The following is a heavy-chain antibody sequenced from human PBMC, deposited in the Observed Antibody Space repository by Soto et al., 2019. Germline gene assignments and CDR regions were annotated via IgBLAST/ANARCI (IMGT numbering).Heavy chain of an antibody. J-gene: IGHJ1*01. CDR3: AKRRLNTITSLSDW. V-gene: IGHV3-9*01. CDR1: GLTFDDYA. Sequence: QPGGSLRLSCAASGLTFDDYAMHWVRQAPGKGLEWVSGISWNSGSIGYADSVKGRFFISRDNSDNTLHLQMNNLRDDDTAIYYCAKRRLNTITSLSDWWGQGVQVTVSS. CDR2: ISWNSGSI. D-gene: IGHD3-16*02.